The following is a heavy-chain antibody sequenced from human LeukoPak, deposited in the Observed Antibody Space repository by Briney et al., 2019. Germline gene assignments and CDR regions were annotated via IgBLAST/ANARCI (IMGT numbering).Heavy chain of an antibody. CDR1: GDSINNYY. V-gene: IGHV4-59*01. CDR2: IHYSGTT. D-gene: IGHD4-17*01. J-gene: IGHJ2*01. CDR3: ARDGDGDYEYFDL. Sequence: SETLSLTCTVSGDSINNYYWAWIRQPPGKGLEWIGYIHYSGTTHYNPSLKSRVTISVDSSRTQFSLKLSSMTAADTAVYYCARDGDGDYEYFDLWGRGTLVTVSS.